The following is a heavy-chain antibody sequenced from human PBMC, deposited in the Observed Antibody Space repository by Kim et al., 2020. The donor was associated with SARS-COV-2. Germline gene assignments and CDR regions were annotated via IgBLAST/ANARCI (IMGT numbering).Heavy chain of an antibody. V-gene: IGHV1-18*01. CDR3: ARDEYYYGSGSYKTWFDP. J-gene: IGHJ5*02. Sequence: ASVKVSCKASGYTFTSYGISWVRQAPGQGLEWMGWISAYNGNTNYAQKLQGRVTMTTDTSTSTAYMELRSLRSDDTAVYYCARDEYYYGSGSYKTWFDPWGQGTLVTVSS. D-gene: IGHD3-10*01. CDR2: ISAYNGNT. CDR1: GYTFTSYG.